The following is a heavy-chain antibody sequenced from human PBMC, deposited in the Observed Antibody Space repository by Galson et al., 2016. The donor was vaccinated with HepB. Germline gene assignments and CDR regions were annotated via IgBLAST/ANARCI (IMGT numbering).Heavy chain of an antibody. J-gene: IGHJ3*02. CDR2: IRRKTNNYET. CDR3: TRPYYGDFDAFDI. CDR1: GFTFSGSP. Sequence: SLRLSCAASGFTFSGSPLHWVRQASGKGLEWVGRIRRKTNNYETAYGVSVTGRFTISRDDSKNTAYLQMNSLKIEDTAVYCCTRPYYGDFDAFDIWGQGTMVTVSS. V-gene: IGHV3-73*01. D-gene: IGHD4-17*01.